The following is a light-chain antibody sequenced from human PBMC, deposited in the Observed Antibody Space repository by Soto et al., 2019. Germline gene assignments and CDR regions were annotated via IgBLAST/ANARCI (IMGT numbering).Light chain of an antibody. CDR2: KAS. Sequence: DIQMTQSPSSLSASVGDRVTITCRASQSISDWLAWFQQKPGKAPKLLIQKASSLESGVPSRFRGGGSGTEFTLTISSLQPDDFATYYCQQYASSSVTFGQGTNLEI. CDR1: QSISDW. V-gene: IGKV1-5*03. J-gene: IGKJ2*01. CDR3: QQYASSSVT.